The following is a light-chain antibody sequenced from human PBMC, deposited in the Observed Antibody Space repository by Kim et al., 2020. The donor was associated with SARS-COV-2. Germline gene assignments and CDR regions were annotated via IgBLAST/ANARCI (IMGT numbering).Light chain of an antibody. CDR3: QQYNSWYT. V-gene: IGKV1-5*03. J-gene: IGKJ2*01. CDR1: QSISSW. CDR2: KAS. Sequence: DIQMTQSPSTLTASVGDRVTITCRASQSISSWVAWYQQKPGKAPKLLIYKASILEIGVPSRFSGSGSGTEFTLAISSLQPDDFAIYYCQQYNSWYTFGQGTKLEI.